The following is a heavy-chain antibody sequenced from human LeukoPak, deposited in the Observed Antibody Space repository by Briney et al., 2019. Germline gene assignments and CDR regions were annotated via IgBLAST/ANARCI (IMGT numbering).Heavy chain of an antibody. V-gene: IGHV3-23*01. Sequence: GGPLRLSCVASGFTFSNYAMTWVRQAPGKGLEMVSGIYGDDHKTVYPDHQNDRLPIYRAESKNTLFLKRNRLRADDTDVYYCAKTQGNYDAWGQGALVTVSS. D-gene: IGHD5-24*01. J-gene: IGHJ5*02. CDR3: AKTQGNYDA. CDR2: IYGDDHKT. CDR1: GFTFSNYA.